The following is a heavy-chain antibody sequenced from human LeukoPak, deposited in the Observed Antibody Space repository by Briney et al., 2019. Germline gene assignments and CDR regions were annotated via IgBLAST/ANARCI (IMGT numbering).Heavy chain of an antibody. CDR1: VGSISSGNW. J-gene: IGHJ4*02. Sequence: PSGSLSLTCAVSVGSISSGNWWSWVRQPAGKGLEWIGEIFHSGSTNYNPSLKSRVTISVDKSKNQFSLKLSSVTAADTAVYYCATSDSSSRYAVRYWGQGTLVTVSS. V-gene: IGHV4-4*02. CDR2: IFHSGST. CDR3: ATSDSSSRYAVRY. D-gene: IGHD6-13*01.